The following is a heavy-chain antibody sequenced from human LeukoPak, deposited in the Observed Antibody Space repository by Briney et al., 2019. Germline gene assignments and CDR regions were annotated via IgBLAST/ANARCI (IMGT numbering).Heavy chain of an antibody. J-gene: IGHJ4*02. V-gene: IGHV3-33*01. CDR2: IWYDGSNK. Sequence: GGSLRLSCAASGFTFSSYGMHRVRQAPGKGLEGVAVIWYDGSNKYYADSVKGRFTISRDNSKNTLYLQRNSLRAEDTAVYYCARDGHYCSGGSCYSGVDYWGQGTLVTVSS. D-gene: IGHD2-15*01. CDR1: GFTFSSYG. CDR3: ARDGHYCSGGSCYSGVDY.